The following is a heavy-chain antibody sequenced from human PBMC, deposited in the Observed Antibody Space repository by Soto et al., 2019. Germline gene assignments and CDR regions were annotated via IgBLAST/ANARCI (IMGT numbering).Heavy chain of an antibody. Sequence: SLRVSCAASGFTFDDYGMHWVRQAPGKGLEWVSGISWNSGSIGYADAVKGRFTISRDNAKNSLYLQMNSLRAEDTALDYCANLPVAAPYFDYWGQGTLVTVSS. J-gene: IGHJ4*02. D-gene: IGHD6-19*01. CDR2: ISWNSGSI. CDR1: GFTFDDYG. V-gene: IGHV3-9*01. CDR3: ANLPVAAPYFDY.